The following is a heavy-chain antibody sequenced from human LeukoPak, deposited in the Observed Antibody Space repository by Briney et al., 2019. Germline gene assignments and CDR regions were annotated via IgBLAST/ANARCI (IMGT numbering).Heavy chain of an antibody. CDR3: AREVVMYFDY. D-gene: IGHD2-8*01. V-gene: IGHV3-30-3*01. Sequence: GRSLRLSCAASGFTFSSYAMHWVRQAPGKGLEWVAVISYDGSNKYYADSVKGRFTISRDNSKNTLYLQMNSLRAEDTAVYYCAREVVMYFDYWGQGTLVTVSS. CDR2: ISYDGSNK. J-gene: IGHJ4*02. CDR1: GFTFSSYA.